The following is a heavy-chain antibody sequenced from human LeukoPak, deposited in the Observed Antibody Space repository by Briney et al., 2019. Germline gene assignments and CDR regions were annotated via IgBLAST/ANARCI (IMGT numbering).Heavy chain of an antibody. CDR3: ARGRGIAAAGTPYYFDY. Sequence: SVKVSCRASGRTLSSYAISWVRQAPGQGLEWMGGIIPIFGTANYAQKFQGRVTITADESTSTAYMELSSLRSEDTAVYYCARGRGIAAAGTPYYFDYWGQGTLVTVSS. D-gene: IGHD6-13*01. J-gene: IGHJ4*02. CDR2: IIPIFGTA. V-gene: IGHV1-69*13. CDR1: GRTLSSYA.